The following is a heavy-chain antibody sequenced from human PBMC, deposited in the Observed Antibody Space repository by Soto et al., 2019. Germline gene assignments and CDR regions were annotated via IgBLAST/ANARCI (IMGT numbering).Heavy chain of an antibody. J-gene: IGHJ6*02. CDR2: ISGSGGST. CDR3: AKAARKGYYYGSGSYYTSVYYGMDV. CDR1: GFTCSSYA. D-gene: IGHD3-10*01. Sequence: WWSLRLSCSAPGFTCSSYAMSWFRQAPGKGLEWVSAISGSGGSTYYADSVKGRFTISRDNSKNTLYLQMNSLRAEDTAVYYCAKAARKGYYYGSGSYYTSVYYGMDVWGQGTTVTVS. V-gene: IGHV3-23*01.